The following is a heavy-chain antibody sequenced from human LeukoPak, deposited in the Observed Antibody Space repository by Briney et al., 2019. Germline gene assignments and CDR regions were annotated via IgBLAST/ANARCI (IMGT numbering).Heavy chain of an antibody. CDR2: IYYSGST. V-gene: IGHV4-61*08. CDR1: GGSISSGDYY. Sequence: SETLSLTCTVSGGSISSGDYYWRWIRQPPGKGLEWIGYIYYSGSTNYNPSLKSRVTISVDTSKNQFSLKLSSVTAADTAVYYCARTLRGYYFDYWGQGTLVTVSS. J-gene: IGHJ4*02. CDR3: ARTLRGYYFDY.